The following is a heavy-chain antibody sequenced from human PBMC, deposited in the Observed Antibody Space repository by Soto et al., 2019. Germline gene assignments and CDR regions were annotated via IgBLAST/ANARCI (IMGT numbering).Heavy chain of an antibody. CDR3: ARVDSSGWYPNNWFDP. CDR1: GGCISSYY. J-gene: IGHJ5*02. CDR2: IYYSGST. Sequence: ASETRSLTCTVSGGCISSYYWSWIRQPTGKGLAWIGYIYYSGSTNYNPALMSRVTISVDTSKNQFSLKLSSVTAADTAVYYCARVDSSGWYPNNWFDPWGQGTLVTVSS. D-gene: IGHD6-19*01. V-gene: IGHV4-59*01.